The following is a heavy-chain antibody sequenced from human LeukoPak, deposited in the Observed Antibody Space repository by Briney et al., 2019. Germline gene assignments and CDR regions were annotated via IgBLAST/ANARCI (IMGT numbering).Heavy chain of an antibody. D-gene: IGHD3-22*01. CDR1: GFTFSSYG. CDR2: ISGSGGST. V-gene: IGHV3-23*01. J-gene: IGHJ4*02. CDR3: AKKSDSSGCPYYFDY. Sequence: GGTLRLSCAASGFTFSSYGMSWVRQAPGKGLEWVSAISGSGGSTYYADSVKGRFTISRDNSKNTLYLQMNSLRAEDTAVYYCAKKSDSSGCPYYFDYWGQGTLVTVSS.